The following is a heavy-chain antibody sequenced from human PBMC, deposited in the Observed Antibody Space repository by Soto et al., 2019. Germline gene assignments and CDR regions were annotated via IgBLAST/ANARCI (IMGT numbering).Heavy chain of an antibody. D-gene: IGHD3-10*01. Sequence: PGGSLRLSCAASGFTFNSYALSWVRQAPGKGLEWVSTISGGDTYYADFVKGRFTISRDISKNTLYLQMDGLRAEDTAIYYCAKDRETAWFPDFWGQGALVTVS. V-gene: IGHV3-23*01. CDR1: GFTFNSYA. CDR2: ISGGDT. J-gene: IGHJ4*02. CDR3: AKDRETAWFPDF.